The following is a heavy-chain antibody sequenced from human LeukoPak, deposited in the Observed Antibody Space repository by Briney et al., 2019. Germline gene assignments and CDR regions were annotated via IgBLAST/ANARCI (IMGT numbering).Heavy chain of an antibody. J-gene: IGHJ3*02. CDR2: IIPIFGKA. CDR3: AREGGITVFGVAQPGGAFDI. D-gene: IGHD3-3*01. V-gene: IGHV1-69*05. CDR1: GYTFTSYF. Sequence: SVKVSCKASGYTFTSYFMHWVRQAPGQGLEWMGGIIPIFGKAKYAQKVQGRVTMSTDESTSTAYMELSSLRSEDTAVYYCAREGGITVFGVAQPGGAFDIWGQGTMVTVSS.